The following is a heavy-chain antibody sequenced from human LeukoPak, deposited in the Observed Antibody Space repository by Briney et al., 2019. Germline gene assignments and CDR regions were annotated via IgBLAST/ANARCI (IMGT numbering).Heavy chain of an antibody. CDR3: ARTDSNGYYSDY. J-gene: IGHJ4*02. CDR1: GFSLRTGGMC. D-gene: IGHD3-22*01. Sequence: SGPALVKPTQTLTLTCTFSGFSLRTGGMCVSWVRQPPVKALEWLARIDWDDDKYYNTSLRARLTISKGTSENQVVLTMTNMDPVDTATYYCARTDSNGYYSDYWGQGTLVTVSS. CDR2: IDWDDDK. V-gene: IGHV2-70*11.